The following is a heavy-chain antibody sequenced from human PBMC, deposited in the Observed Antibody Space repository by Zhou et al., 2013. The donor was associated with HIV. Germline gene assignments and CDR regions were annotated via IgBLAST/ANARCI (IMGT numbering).Heavy chain of an antibody. CDR2: IVPILGTS. D-gene: IGHD4-4*01. V-gene: IGHV1-69*09. CDR3: ARDPLVQGRTWKTLHYFDP. J-gene: IGHJ5*02. Sequence: QVQLVQSGAEVKKPGASVKVSCKASGYTFIDYYIHWVRQAPGQGLEWVGRIVPILGTSTSAQKFQGRVTFSADKSTNTVYMELSSLTSGDTAVYYCARDPLVQGRTWKTLHYFDPWGQGTLIIVSA. CDR1: GYTFIDYY.